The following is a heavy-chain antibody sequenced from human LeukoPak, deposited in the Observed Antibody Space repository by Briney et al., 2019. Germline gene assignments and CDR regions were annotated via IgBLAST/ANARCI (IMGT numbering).Heavy chain of an antibody. CDR2: ISGSGGST. J-gene: IGHJ4*02. V-gene: IGHV3-23*01. D-gene: IGHD3-9*01. CDR1: GFTFSSYG. Sequence: GGSLRLSCAASGFTFSSYGMSWVRQAPGKGLEWVSAISGSGGSTYYADSVKGRFTISRDNSKNTLYLQMNSLRAEDTAVYYCAKDLYYDILTGYDYWGQGTLVTVSS. CDR3: AKDLYYDILTGYDY.